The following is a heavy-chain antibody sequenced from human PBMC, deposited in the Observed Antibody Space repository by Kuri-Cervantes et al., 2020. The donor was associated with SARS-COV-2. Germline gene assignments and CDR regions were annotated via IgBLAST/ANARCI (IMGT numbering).Heavy chain of an antibody. V-gene: IGHV2-5*02. CDR2: IYWDDDK. CDR1: GFSLSTSGVG. J-gene: IGHJ4*02. CDR3: ARIRPPWLQLPLTPYYFDY. Sequence: SGPTLVKPTQTLTLTCTFSGFSLSTSGVGVGWIRQPPGKALEWLALIYWDDDKRYSPSLKSRLTISKDTSKSQVVLTMTNMDPVDTATYYCARIRPPWLQLPLTPYYFDYWGQGTLVTVSS. D-gene: IGHD5-24*01.